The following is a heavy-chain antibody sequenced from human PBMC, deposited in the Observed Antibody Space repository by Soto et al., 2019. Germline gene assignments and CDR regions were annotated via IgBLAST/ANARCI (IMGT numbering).Heavy chain of an antibody. V-gene: IGHV3-23*01. CDR2: ISGSGGST. Sequence: GGSLRLSCAASGFTFSSYAMSWVRQAPGKGLEWVSAISGSGGSTYYADSVKGRFTISRDNSKNTLYLQMNSLRAEDTAVYYCAKDLGPYYYDSSGYSAEYFQHWGQGTLVTVSS. D-gene: IGHD3-22*01. CDR3: AKDLGPYYYDSSGYSAEYFQH. J-gene: IGHJ1*01. CDR1: GFTFSSYA.